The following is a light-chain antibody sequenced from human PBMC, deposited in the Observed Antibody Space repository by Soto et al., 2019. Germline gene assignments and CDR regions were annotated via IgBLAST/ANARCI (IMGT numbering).Light chain of an antibody. J-gene: IGLJ2*01. V-gene: IGLV1-47*01. CDR3: AAWDDSLRVV. CDR2: RND. Sequence: QSALTQPPSASGTPGQRVTISCSGSSSNIGSYYVYWYQQLPGTAPKLLISRNDQRPSGVPDRFSGSKSGTSASLAISGLRSEDEADYYCAAWDDSLRVVFGGGTKVTVL. CDR1: SSNIGSYY.